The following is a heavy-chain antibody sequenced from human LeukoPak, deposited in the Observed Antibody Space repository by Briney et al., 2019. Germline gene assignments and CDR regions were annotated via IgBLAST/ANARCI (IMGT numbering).Heavy chain of an antibody. J-gene: IGHJ4*02. CDR3: ARDAYCSGGSCYVY. CDR2: TNQDGSEK. Sequence: GGSLRLSCAASGFTISDYWMSWVRQAPGKGLEWVANTNQDGSEKNYVDSVKGRFTISRDNAENSLDLQMNSLRAEDTAVYYCARDAYCSGGSCYVYWGRGTLVTVSS. V-gene: IGHV3-7*01. CDR1: GFTISDYW. D-gene: IGHD2-15*01.